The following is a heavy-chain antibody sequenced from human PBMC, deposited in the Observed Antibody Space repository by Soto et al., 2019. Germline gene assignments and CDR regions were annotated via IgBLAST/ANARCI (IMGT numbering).Heavy chain of an antibody. CDR1: GGTFISYT. D-gene: IGHD6-13*01. Sequence: SVKVSCKASGGTFISYTISWVRQAPGQGLEWMGRIIPILGIANYAQKFQGRVTITADKSTSTAYMELSSLRSEDTAVYYCARALYSSSWGVTEYFQHWGQGTLVTVSS. J-gene: IGHJ1*01. V-gene: IGHV1-69*02. CDR3: ARALYSSSWGVTEYFQH. CDR2: IIPILGIA.